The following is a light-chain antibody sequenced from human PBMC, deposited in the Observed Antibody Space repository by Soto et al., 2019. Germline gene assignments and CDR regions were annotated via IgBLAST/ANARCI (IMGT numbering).Light chain of an antibody. Sequence: EIVMTQSPATLSVSPGERATLSCRASQSIRSNLAWYQQKPGQTPRLLIYGASTRATGIPARFSGSGSGTQFTLTISSLKSEYFAVYYCQQYNSWGKFCQGTKV. J-gene: IGKJ1*01. V-gene: IGKV3-15*01. CDR1: QSIRSN. CDR2: GAS. CDR3: QQYNSWGK.